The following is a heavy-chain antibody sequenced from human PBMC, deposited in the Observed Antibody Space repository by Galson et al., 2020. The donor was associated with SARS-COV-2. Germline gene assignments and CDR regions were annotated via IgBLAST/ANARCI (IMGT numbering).Heavy chain of an antibody. J-gene: IGHJ4*02. CDR1: GFSLSYYS. CDR3: ARDEGSRREIRPFDL. D-gene: IGHD1-26*01. V-gene: IGHV3-21*01. Sequence: GGSLRLSCAASGFSLSYYSMSWVRQAPGKGLEWVSSASRDSRYLYYAESVKGRFTIARDNAKNSLYLEMNSLRVEDAAIYFCARDEGSRREIRPFDLWGRGTLVTVSS. CDR2: ASRDSRYL.